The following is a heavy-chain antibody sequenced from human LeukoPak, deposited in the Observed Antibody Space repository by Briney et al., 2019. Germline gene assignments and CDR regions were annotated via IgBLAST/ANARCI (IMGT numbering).Heavy chain of an antibody. CDR1: GFTFSSYS. Sequence: GGSLRLSCAASGFTFSSYSMNWVRQAPGRGLEWVSSISSSSSYIYYADSVKGRFTISRDNAKNSLYLQMNSLRAEDTAVYYCARETGIAAAFPDYWGQGTLVTVSS. CDR3: ARETGIAAAFPDY. J-gene: IGHJ4*02. CDR2: ISSSSSYI. D-gene: IGHD6-13*01. V-gene: IGHV3-21*01.